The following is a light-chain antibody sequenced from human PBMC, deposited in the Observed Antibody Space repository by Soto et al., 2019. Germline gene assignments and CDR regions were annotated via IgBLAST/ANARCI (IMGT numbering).Light chain of an antibody. V-gene: IGLV1-40*01. CDR3: QSYDSSLGGSGV. CDR1: SSNIGADYD. J-gene: IGLJ3*02. CDR2: GNS. Sequence: QSVLTQPPSVSGAPGQRVTISCTGSSSNIGADYDVHWYQHLPGTAPKLLISGNSNRPSGVPDRFSGSKSGPSASLAITGLQAEDEAYYYCQSYDSSLGGSGVFGGGTKLTVL.